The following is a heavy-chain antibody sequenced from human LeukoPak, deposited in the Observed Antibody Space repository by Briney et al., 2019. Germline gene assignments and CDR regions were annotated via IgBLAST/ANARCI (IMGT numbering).Heavy chain of an antibody. CDR1: GFTFTSSA. D-gene: IGHD2-2*01. CDR2: IVVGSGNT. Sequence: SVKVSCKASGFTFTSSAVQWVRQARGQRLEWIGWIVVGSGNTNYAQKFQERVTITRDMSTSTAYMELSSLRSEDTAVYYCAADRDCSSTSCYAGWFDPWGQGTLVTVSS. V-gene: IGHV1-58*01. J-gene: IGHJ5*02. CDR3: AADRDCSSTSCYAGWFDP.